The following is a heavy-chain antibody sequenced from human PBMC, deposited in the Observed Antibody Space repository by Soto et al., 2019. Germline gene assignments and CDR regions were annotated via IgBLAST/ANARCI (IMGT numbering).Heavy chain of an antibody. CDR3: ASAPPYYGISGYLEV. CDR2: INLNSGGT. D-gene: IGHD3-22*01. J-gene: IGHJ4*02. CDR1: GHYFSGYY. Sequence: QVQLVQSGAEVKKTGASVKVSCEAPGHYFSGYYMYWVRQAPGHGLEWMGWINLNSGGTNYAQKFQGRVTMTRDTSITTGYMDLRGLTXXXXXXYYCASAPPYYGISGYLEVWGLGTLVTVSS. V-gene: IGHV1-2*02.